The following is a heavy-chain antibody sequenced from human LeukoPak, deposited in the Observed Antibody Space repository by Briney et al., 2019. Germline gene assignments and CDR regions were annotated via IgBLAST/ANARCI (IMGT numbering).Heavy chain of an antibody. CDR2: IYTSGST. V-gene: IGHV4-61*02. CDR3: ARQYRPDPFDYYYGMDV. J-gene: IGHJ6*02. D-gene: IGHD1-14*01. CDR1: GGSISSGSYY. Sequence: SQTLSLTCTVSGGSISSGSYYWSWIRQPAGKGLEWIGRIYTSGSTNYNPSLKSRVTISVDTSKNQFSLKLSSVTAADTAVCYCARQYRPDPFDYYYGMDVWGQGTTVTVSS.